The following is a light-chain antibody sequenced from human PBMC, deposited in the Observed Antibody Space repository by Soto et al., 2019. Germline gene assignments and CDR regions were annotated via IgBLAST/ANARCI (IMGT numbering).Light chain of an antibody. CDR2: GAS. Sequence: EVVMTQSPATLSVSPGERATLSCRASQSVRINLAWYQQKPGQAPRLLIYGASTRATGIPARFSGSGSGTEFTLTISSLQSEDFAVYYCQQHNKWPPINSGQRTRLEV. CDR3: QQHNKWPPIN. J-gene: IGKJ5*01. V-gene: IGKV3D-15*01. CDR1: QSVRIN.